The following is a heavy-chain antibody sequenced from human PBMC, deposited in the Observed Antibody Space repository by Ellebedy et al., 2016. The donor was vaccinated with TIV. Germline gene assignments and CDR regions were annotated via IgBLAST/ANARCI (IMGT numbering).Heavy chain of an antibody. CDR2: IYYSGST. J-gene: IGHJ4*02. CDR3: ARTVVPAAMPFDY. Sequence: MPSETLSLTCTVSGGSISSYYWSWIRQPPGKGLEWIGYIYYSGSTNYNPSLKSRVTISVDTSKNQFSLKLSSVTAADTAVYYCARTVVPAAMPFDYWGQGTLVTVSS. D-gene: IGHD2-2*01. V-gene: IGHV4-59*01. CDR1: GGSISSYY.